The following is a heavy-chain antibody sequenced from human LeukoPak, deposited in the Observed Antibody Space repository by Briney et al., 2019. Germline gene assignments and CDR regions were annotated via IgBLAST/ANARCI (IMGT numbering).Heavy chain of an antibody. J-gene: IGHJ3*02. V-gene: IGHV3-30-3*01. Sequence: AGGSLRLSCAASGFTFSSYAMHWVRQAPGKGLEWVAVISYDGSNKYYADSVKGRFTISRDNSKNTLYLQMNSLRAEDTAVYYCARDPERYDSRGGAFDIWGQGTMVTVSS. D-gene: IGHD3-22*01. CDR1: GFTFSSYA. CDR3: ARDPERYDSRGGAFDI. CDR2: ISYDGSNK.